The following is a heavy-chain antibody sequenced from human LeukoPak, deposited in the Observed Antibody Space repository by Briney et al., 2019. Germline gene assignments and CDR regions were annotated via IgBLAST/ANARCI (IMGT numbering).Heavy chain of an antibody. V-gene: IGHV1-69*13. CDR2: IIPIFGTA. CDR3: ARGRVGWLPFDY. Sequence: ASVKVSCKASGYTFTSYGISWVRQAPGQGLEWMGGIIPIFGTANYAQKFQGRVTITADESTSTAYMELSSLRSEDTAVYYCARGRVGWLPFDYWGQGTLVTVSS. CDR1: GYTFTSYG. D-gene: IGHD6-19*01. J-gene: IGHJ4*02.